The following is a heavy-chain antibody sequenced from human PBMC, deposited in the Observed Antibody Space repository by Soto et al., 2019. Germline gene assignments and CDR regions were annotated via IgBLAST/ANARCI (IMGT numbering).Heavy chain of an antibody. J-gene: IGHJ4*02. V-gene: IGHV3-9*01. CDR1: GFTFDDYA. CDR3: AKVSRGGYSSSYFDY. CDR2: ISWNSGSI. D-gene: IGHD5-18*01. Sequence: SLRLSCAASGFTFDDYAMHWVRQAPGKGLEWVSGISWNSGSIGYADSVKGRFTISRDNAKNSLYLQMNSLRAEDTALYYCAKVSRGGYSSSYFDYWGQGTLVTVSS.